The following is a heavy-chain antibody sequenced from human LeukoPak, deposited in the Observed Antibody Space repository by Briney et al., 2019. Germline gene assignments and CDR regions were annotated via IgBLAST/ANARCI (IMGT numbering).Heavy chain of an antibody. CDR3: VSPQVRY. CDR2: INYGEST. Sequence: SETLSLTCSVSGGPVSNSPYYWGWIRQPPGKGLEWIGSINYGESTYYNPSLKSRVTISVDTSQNQFSLKLTSVTVAATAVYYCVSPQVRYWGQGTLVTVSS. V-gene: IGHV4-39*01. D-gene: IGHD4/OR15-4a*01. CDR1: GGPVSNSPYY. J-gene: IGHJ4*02.